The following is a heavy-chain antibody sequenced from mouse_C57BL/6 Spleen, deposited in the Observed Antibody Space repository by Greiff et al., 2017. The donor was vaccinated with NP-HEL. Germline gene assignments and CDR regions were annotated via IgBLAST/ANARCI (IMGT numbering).Heavy chain of an antibody. CDR3: AKPNYGTHYYAMDY. Sequence: VQLQQSGPGLVQPSQSLSITCTVSGFSLTSYGVHWVRQSPGKGLEWLGVIWRGGSTDYNAAFMSRLSITKDNSKSQVFFKMNSLQADDTAIYYCAKPNYGTHYYAMDYWGQGTSVTVSS. CDR1: GFSLTSYG. CDR2: IWRGGST. D-gene: IGHD1-1*01. V-gene: IGHV2-5*01. J-gene: IGHJ4*01.